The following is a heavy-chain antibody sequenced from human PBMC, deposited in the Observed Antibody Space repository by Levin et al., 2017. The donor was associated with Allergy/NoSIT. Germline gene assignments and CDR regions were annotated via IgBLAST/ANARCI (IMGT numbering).Heavy chain of an antibody. Sequence: EESLKISCKGSGYSFTSYWISWVRQMPGKGLEWMGRIDPSDSYTNYSPSFQGHVTISADKSISTAYLQWSSLKASDTAMYYCARQLVSRSSGWYYFDYWGQGTLVTVSS. CDR3: ARQLVSRSSGWYYFDY. CDR1: GYSFTSYW. D-gene: IGHD6-19*01. V-gene: IGHV5-10-1*01. CDR2: IDPSDSYT. J-gene: IGHJ4*02.